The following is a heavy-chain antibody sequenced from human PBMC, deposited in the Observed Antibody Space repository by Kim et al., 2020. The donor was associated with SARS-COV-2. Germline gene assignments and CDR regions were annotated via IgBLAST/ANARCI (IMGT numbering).Heavy chain of an antibody. J-gene: IGHJ4*02. CDR1: GYTFTSYY. Sequence: ASVKVSCKASGYTFTSYYMHWVRQAPGQGLEWMGIINPSGGSTSYAQKFQGRVTMTRDTSTSTVYMELSSLRSEDTAVYYCARVRIPRRPVGAAKYWGQGTLVTVSS. D-gene: IGHD1-26*01. CDR3: ARVRIPRRPVGAAKY. CDR2: INPSGGST. V-gene: IGHV1-46*01.